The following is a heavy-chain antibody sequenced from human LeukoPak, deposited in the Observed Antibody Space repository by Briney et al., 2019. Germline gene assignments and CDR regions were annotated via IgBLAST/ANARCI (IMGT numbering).Heavy chain of an antibody. CDR3: AKKRSLGGLYDSSGYYHLDYGMDV. D-gene: IGHD3-22*01. J-gene: IGHJ6*02. V-gene: IGHV3-23*01. CDR1: GFTFSSYA. Sequence: GGSLRLSCAASGFTFSSYAMSWVRQAPGKGLEWVSAISGSGGSTYYADSVKGRFTISRDNSKNTLYLQMNSLRAEDTAVYYCAKKRSLGGLYDSSGYYHLDYGMDVWGQGTTATVSS. CDR2: ISGSGGST.